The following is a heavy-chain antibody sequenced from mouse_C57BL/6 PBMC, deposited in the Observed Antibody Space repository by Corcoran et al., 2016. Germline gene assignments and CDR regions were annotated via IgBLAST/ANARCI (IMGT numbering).Heavy chain of an antibody. V-gene: IGHV1-26*01. CDR2: INPNNGGT. CDR3: ARRWDY. CDR1: GYSCTEYY. J-gene: IGHJ4*01. Sequence: VPLLQSGPELVKPGASVKIYCKASGYSCTEYYMNWVKQSHGKSLEWMGDINPNNGGTSYNQKFMGKSTLTVVKSSSTAYREFRSLTSEDSAVYYCARRWDYWGQGTSVTVSS.